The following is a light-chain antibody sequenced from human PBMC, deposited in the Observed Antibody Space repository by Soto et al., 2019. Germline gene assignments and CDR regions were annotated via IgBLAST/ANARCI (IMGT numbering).Light chain of an antibody. CDR2: EVS. J-gene: IGLJ2*01. V-gene: IGLV2-14*01. CDR1: SSDVGGYNY. CDR3: SSYTSITPYEV. Sequence: QSALTQPASVSGSPGQSITISCTGTSSDVGGYNYVSWYQQHPGKAPKLMIYEVSNRPSGVSNRFSGSKSGNTASLTISGRQAEDEADYYCSSYTSITPYEVFGGGTKLTVL.